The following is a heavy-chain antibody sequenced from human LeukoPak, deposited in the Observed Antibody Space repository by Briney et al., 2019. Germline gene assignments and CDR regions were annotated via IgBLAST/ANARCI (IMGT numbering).Heavy chain of an antibody. CDR1: GGSISGYY. D-gene: IGHD5-12*01. CDR2: ISYSGST. Sequence: SETLSLTCTVSGGSISGYYWTWIRQPPGKGLEWIGYISYSGSTSSHPSLKSRGTISLDTCKNQFSLKLTSVTAADTAVYYCVRGYSGYPYYLDYWGQGTLVTVSS. J-gene: IGHJ4*02. V-gene: IGHV4-59*08. CDR3: VRGYSGYPYYLDY.